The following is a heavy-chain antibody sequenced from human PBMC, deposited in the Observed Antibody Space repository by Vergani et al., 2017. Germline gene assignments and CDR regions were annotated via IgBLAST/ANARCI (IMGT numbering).Heavy chain of an antibody. Sequence: EVQLLESGGGLAQPGGSLRLSCAASGFTFRNYAMTWVRQAPGKGLEWVSSVSGSSATPYYADSVKGRFIISRDNSKNTLHLQMNSLRAEDTAVYYCARPQTRFGELRFAYWGQGTLVTVSS. CDR3: ARPQTRFGELRFAY. CDR2: VSGSSATP. J-gene: IGHJ4*02. CDR1: GFTFRNYA. D-gene: IGHD3-10*01. V-gene: IGHV3-23*01.